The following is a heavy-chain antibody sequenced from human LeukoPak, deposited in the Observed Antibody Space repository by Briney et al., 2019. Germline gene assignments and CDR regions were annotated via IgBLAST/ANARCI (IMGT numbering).Heavy chain of an antibody. Sequence: ASVKVSCKASGYTFTNYDIHWVRQATGQGLEWMGWISAYNGNTNYAQKLQGRVTMTTDTSTSTAYMELRSLRSDDTAVYYCARSYGDYYYYYYMDVWGKGTTVTISS. CDR3: ARSYGDYYYYYYMDV. CDR2: ISAYNGNT. D-gene: IGHD4-17*01. J-gene: IGHJ6*03. CDR1: GYTFTNYD. V-gene: IGHV1-18*01.